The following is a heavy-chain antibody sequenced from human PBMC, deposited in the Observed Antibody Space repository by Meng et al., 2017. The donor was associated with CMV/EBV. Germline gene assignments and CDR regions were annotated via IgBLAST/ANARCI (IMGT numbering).Heavy chain of an antibody. V-gene: IGHV3-73*01. CDR2: IRSKANCNAT. J-gene: IGHJ4*02. Sequence: SGFTLSGSCMHWVRQPSGQGLEWVSRIRSKANCNATAYAASVKGRFTISRDDSKNTAYLQVNSLKTEDTAVYYCTRRGYSSSSNFDYWGQRTLVTVSS. CDR1: GFTLSGSC. D-gene: IGHD6-6*01. CDR3: TRRGYSSSSNFDY.